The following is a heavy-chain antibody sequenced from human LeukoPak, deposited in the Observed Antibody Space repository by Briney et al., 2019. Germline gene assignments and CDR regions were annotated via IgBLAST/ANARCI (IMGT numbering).Heavy chain of an antibody. CDR3: ARTCSSSCYMVH. J-gene: IGHJ4*02. Sequence: ASVKVSRKASGYTFANFGITWVRQAPGQGLEWMGWISVYNGNTNYAQNLQGRVTLTTDTSTSTAYMELRSLRSDDTALYYCARTCSSSCYMVHWGQGTLVTVSS. CDR1: GYTFANFG. D-gene: IGHD2-2*02. V-gene: IGHV1-18*01. CDR2: ISVYNGNT.